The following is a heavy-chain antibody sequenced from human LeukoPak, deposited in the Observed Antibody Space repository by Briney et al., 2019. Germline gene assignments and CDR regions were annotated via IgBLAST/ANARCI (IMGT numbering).Heavy chain of an antibody. CDR2: ISGSGGST. J-gene: IGHJ4*02. D-gene: IGHD2-2*02. Sequence: GGSLRLSCAASGFTFSSYAMNWVRQAPGKGLEWVSSISGSGGSTYYADSVKGRFTISRDNSKNTLYLQMNSLRAEDTAVYYCAKPPYTNDNYYWGQGTLVTVSS. V-gene: IGHV3-23*01. CDR3: AKPPYTNDNYY. CDR1: GFTFSSYA.